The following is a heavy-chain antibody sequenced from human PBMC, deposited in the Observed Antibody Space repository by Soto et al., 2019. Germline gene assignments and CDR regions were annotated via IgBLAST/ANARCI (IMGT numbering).Heavy chain of an antibody. CDR1: GFTFSSYS. J-gene: IGHJ6*02. Sequence: GGSLRLSCAASGFTFSSYSMNWVRQAPGKGLEWVSYISSSSSTIYYADSVKGRFTISRDNAKNSLYLQMNSLRDEDTAVYYCARDRPSEYDYVWGSYRPYYYYGMDVWGQGTTVTVSS. V-gene: IGHV3-48*02. D-gene: IGHD3-16*02. CDR3: ARDRPSEYDYVWGSYRPYYYYGMDV. CDR2: ISSSSSTI.